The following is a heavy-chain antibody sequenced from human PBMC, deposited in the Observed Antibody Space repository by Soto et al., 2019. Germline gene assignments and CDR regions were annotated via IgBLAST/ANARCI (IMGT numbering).Heavy chain of an antibody. CDR2: IDPTDSYT. CDR3: ARLSRASFALDV. CDR1: GYNFITDW. Sequence: GESLKISCKGSGYNFITDWISWVRQMPGKGLEWMGRIDPTDSYTKYSPSFEGYVTISADKSISTAYLQWSSLKASDSAVYYCARLSRASFALDVWGQGTTVTVSS. V-gene: IGHV5-10-1*01. J-gene: IGHJ6*02. D-gene: IGHD3-16*01.